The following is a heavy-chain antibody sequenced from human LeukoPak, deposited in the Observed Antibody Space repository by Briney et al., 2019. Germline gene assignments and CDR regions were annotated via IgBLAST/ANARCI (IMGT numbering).Heavy chain of an antibody. D-gene: IGHD3-10*01. CDR3: ARGFGELNSYYYMDV. V-gene: IGHV3-7*01. CDR1: GFTFSSYW. CDR2: IKQDGSEK. Sequence: GGSLRLSCAASGFTFSSYWMSWVRQAPGKGLKWVANIKQDGSEKYYVDSVKGRFTISRDNAKNSLYLQMNSLRAEDTAVYYCARGFGELNSYYYMDVWGQGTMVTVSS. J-gene: IGHJ6*03.